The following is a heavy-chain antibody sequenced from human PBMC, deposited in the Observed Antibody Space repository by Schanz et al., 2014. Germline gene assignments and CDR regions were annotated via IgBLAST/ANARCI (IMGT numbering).Heavy chain of an antibody. V-gene: IGHV3-7*01. CDR3: TRDRAYHSFDY. CDR2: IKEDGSQK. CDR1: GFSFSVSW. D-gene: IGHD1-26*01. J-gene: IGHJ4*02. Sequence: PLVEFEGGLVQPGGSLRLSCEASGFSFSVSWMNWVRQAPGKGLEWVATIKEDGSQKYYLDSVKGRFTISRDNARNSLYLQMTSLRAEDTALYYCTRDRAYHSFDYWGQGTLVTVSS.